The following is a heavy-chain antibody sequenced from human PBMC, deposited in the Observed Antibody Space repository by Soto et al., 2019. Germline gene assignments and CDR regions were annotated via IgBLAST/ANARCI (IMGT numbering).Heavy chain of an antibody. D-gene: IGHD6-13*01. CDR1: GASITDYY. Sequence: QVQLQESGPGLVKPSETLSLSCTVSGASITDYYWTWIRQPPGQGLEWIGYVYYSGRTNYNPSLKRRVTMTVDMSKAQFSLILPSLTAADTAVYYSASFHGVAAAGFDSWGQGTLVTVSS. CDR3: ASFHGVAAAGFDS. V-gene: IGHV4-59*01. J-gene: IGHJ4*02. CDR2: VYYSGRT.